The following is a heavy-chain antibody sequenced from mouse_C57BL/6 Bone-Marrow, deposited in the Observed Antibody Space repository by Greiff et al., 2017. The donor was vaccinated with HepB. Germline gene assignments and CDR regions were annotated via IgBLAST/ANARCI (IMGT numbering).Heavy chain of an antibody. Sequence: EVMLVESGGGLVQPGGSMKLSCAASGFTFSDAWMDWVRQSPEKGLEWVAEIRNKANNHATYYAESVKGRFTISRDDSKSSVYLQMNSLRAEDTGIYYCTSKLLRYYFDYWGQGTTLTVSS. CDR1: GFTFSDAW. CDR3: TSKLLRYYFDY. V-gene: IGHV6-6*01. J-gene: IGHJ2*01. D-gene: IGHD1-1*01. CDR2: IRNKANNHAT.